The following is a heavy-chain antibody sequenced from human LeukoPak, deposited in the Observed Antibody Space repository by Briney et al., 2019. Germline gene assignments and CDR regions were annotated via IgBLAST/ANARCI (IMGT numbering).Heavy chain of an antibody. Sequence: SETLSLTCTVSGGSISSGGYYWSWIRQHPGKGLEWIGYIYYSGSTYYNPSPKSRVTISVDTSKNQFSLKLSSVTAADTAVYYCARVGDYSDFDYWGQGTLVTVSS. CDR1: GGSISSGGYY. CDR2: IYYSGST. J-gene: IGHJ4*02. V-gene: IGHV4-31*03. CDR3: ARVGDYSDFDY. D-gene: IGHD4-17*01.